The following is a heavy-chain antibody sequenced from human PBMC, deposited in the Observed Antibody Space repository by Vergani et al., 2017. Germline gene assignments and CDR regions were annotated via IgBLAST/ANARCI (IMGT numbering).Heavy chain of an antibody. CDR1: GFTFSSYG. Sequence: QVQLVESGGGVVQPGGSLRLSCAASGFTFSSYGMHWVRQAPGKGLEWVAFIRYDGSNKYYADSVKGRFTISRDNSKNTLYLQMNSLRAEDTAVYYCARNYYYDSSSYYWAPDYWGQGTLVTVSS. CDR2: IRYDGSNK. D-gene: IGHD3-22*01. J-gene: IGHJ4*02. CDR3: ARNYYYDSSSYYWAPDY. V-gene: IGHV3-30*02.